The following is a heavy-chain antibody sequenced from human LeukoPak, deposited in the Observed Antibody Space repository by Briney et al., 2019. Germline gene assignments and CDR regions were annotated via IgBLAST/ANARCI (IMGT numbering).Heavy chain of an antibody. CDR3: AKEGYLGGLVFDY. CDR2: ISGSGGST. CDR1: GFTFSSYA. V-gene: IGHV3-23*01. D-gene: IGHD2-15*01. Sequence: PGGSLRLSSAASGFTFSSYAMSWVRQAPGKGLEWVSAISGSGGSTYYADSVKGRFTISRDNSKNTLYLQMNSLRAEYTAVYYCAKEGYLGGLVFDYWGQGTLVTVSS. J-gene: IGHJ4*02.